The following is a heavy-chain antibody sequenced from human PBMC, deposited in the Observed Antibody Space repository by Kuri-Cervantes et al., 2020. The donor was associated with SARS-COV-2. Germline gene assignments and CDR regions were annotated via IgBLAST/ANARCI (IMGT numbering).Heavy chain of an antibody. CDR2: ISSSSSYI. CDR1: GSTFSSYS. V-gene: IGHV3-21*01. Sequence: GGSLRLSCAASGSTFSSYSMNWVRQAPGKGLEWVSSISSSSSYIYYADSVKGRFTISRDNAKNSLYLQMNSLRAEDTAVYYCARDRSTHYFDYWGQGTLVTVSS. CDR3: ARDRSTHYFDY. J-gene: IGHJ4*02.